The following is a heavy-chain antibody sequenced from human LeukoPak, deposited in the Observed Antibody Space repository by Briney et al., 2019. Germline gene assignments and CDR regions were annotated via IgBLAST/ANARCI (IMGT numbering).Heavy chain of an antibody. D-gene: IGHD3-3*01. Sequence: SETLSLTCAVYGGSFSGYYWSWIRQPPGKGLEWIGEINHSGSTNYNPSLKSRVTISVDTSKNQFSLRLSSVTAADTAVYYCARTYYDFWRGYTNWFDPWGQGTLVTVSS. CDR2: INHSGST. CDR1: GGSFSGYY. CDR3: ARTYYDFWRGYTNWFDP. J-gene: IGHJ5*02. V-gene: IGHV4-34*01.